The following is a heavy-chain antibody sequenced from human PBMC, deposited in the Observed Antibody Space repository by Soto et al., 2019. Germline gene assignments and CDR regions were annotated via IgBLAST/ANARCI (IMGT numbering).Heavy chain of an antibody. V-gene: IGHV3-30-3*01. J-gene: IGHJ3*02. CDR1: GFTFSSYA. CDR3: ARPYCGGDCYSDAFDI. CDR2: ISYDGSNK. D-gene: IGHD2-21*02. Sequence: VQLVESGGGVVQPGRSLRLSCAASGFTFSSYAMHWVRQAPGKGLEWVAVISYDGSNKYYADSVKGRFTISRDNSKNTLYLQMNSLRAEDTAVYYCARPYCGGDCYSDAFDIWGQGTMVTVSS.